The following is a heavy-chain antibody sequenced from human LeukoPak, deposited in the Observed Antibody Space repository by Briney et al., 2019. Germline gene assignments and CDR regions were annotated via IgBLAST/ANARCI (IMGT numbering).Heavy chain of an antibody. CDR2: ISSSGSTI. CDR1: GFTFSDYY. V-gene: IGHV3-11*01. Sequence: RTGGSLRLSCAASGFTFSDYYMSWIRQAPGKGLEWVSYISSSGSTIYYADSVKGRFTISRGNAKNSLYLQMNSLRAEDTAVYYCAAPGKEAVYYYYYYMDVWGKGTTVTISS. D-gene: IGHD3-10*01. J-gene: IGHJ6*03. CDR3: AAPGKEAVYYYYYYMDV.